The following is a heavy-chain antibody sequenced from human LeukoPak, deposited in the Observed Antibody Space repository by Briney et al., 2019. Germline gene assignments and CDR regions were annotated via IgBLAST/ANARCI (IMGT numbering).Heavy chain of an antibody. D-gene: IGHD3-3*01. CDR1: GGSISSGGYY. Sequence: PSETLSLTCTVSGGSISSGGYYWSWIRQHPGKGLEWIGYIYYSGSTYYNPSLKSRVTLSVDTSKNQFSLKLSSVTAADTAVYYCARTSRFHYDFWSGYTWFDPWGQGTLVTVSS. CDR3: ARTSRFHYDFWSGYTWFDP. V-gene: IGHV4-31*03. CDR2: IYYSGST. J-gene: IGHJ5*02.